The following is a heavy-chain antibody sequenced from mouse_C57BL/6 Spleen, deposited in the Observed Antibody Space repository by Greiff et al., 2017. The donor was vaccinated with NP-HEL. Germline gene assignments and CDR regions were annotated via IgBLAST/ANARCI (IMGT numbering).Heavy chain of an antibody. V-gene: IGHV1-69*01. J-gene: IGHJ1*03. Sequence: QVQLKQPGAELVMPGASVKLSCKASGYTFTSYWMHWVKQRPGQGLEWIGEIDPSDSYTNYNQKFKGKSTLTVDKSSSTAYMQLSSLTSEDSAVYYCARSTPYFDVWGTGTTVTVSS. CDR2: IDPSDSYT. CDR3: ARSTPYFDV. CDR1: GYTFTSYW.